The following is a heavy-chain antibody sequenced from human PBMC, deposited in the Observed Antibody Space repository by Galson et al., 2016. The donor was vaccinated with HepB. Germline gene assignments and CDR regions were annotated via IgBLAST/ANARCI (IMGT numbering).Heavy chain of an antibody. Sequence: SVKVSCKASGFTFSAFYIQWVRQSPGQGLQWMGRINPNSGIAVYAESFQGRVSMTADTSISTAYMELTCLKFDDTALYYCARASLFWINRESDAFDVWGPGTMVTVSS. CDR3: ARASLFWINRESDAFDV. CDR1: GFTFSAFY. D-gene: IGHD3-3*01. J-gene: IGHJ3*01. V-gene: IGHV1-2*06. CDR2: INPNSGIA.